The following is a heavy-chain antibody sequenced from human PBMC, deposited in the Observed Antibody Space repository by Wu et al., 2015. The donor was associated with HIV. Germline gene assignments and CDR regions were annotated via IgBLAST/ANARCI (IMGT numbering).Heavy chain of an antibody. CDR1: GYTFTDYY. J-gene: IGHJ6*02. CDR2: VDPEDGET. D-gene: IGHD2-15*01. Sequence: EVQLVQSGAEVKKPGATVKISCKVSGYTFTDYYMHWVQQAPGKGLEWMGLVDPEDGETIYAEKFQGRVTITADTSTDTAYMELSSLRSEDTAVYYCATVAGYCSGGSCYSMDYGMDVWGQGTTVTVSS. CDR3: ATVAGYCSGGSCYSMDYGMDV. V-gene: IGHV1-69-2*01.